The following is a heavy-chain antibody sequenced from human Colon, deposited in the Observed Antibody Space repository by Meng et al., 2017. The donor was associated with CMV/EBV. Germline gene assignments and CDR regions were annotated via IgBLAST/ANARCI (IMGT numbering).Heavy chain of an antibody. J-gene: IGHJ6*02. Sequence: ASAMVSCKASGYTFTSYGISWVRQAPGQGLEWMVWISAYNGNTNYAQKVQGRVTITTDTSTSTAYMELRSLRSDSTAVYYCARTASPGTYYGMDVWGQGTTVTVSS. D-gene: IGHD1-1*01. CDR2: ISAYNGNT. V-gene: IGHV1-18*01. CDR3: ARTASPGTYYGMDV. CDR1: GYTFTSYG.